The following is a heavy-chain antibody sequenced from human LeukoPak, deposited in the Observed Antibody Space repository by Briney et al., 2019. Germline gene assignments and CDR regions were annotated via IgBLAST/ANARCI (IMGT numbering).Heavy chain of an antibody. V-gene: IGHV1-69*13. D-gene: IGHD3/OR15-3a*01. CDR3: ARHVGQLDWYYFDY. CDR1: GYTFTSYD. J-gene: IGHJ4*02. CDR2: IIPIFGTA. Sequence: VASVKVSCKASGYTFTSYDINWVRQAPGQGLEWMGGIIPIFGTANYAQKFQGRVTITADESTSTAYMELSSLRSEDTAVYYCARHVGQLDWYYFDYWGQGTLVTVSS.